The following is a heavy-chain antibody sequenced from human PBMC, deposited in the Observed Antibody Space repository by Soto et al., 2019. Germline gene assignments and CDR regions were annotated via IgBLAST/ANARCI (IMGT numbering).Heavy chain of an antibody. V-gene: IGHV3-30*19. J-gene: IGHJ4*02. Sequence: QVHLVESGGDVVQPGKSLRLSCAASGFTFSAFGMHWVRQAPGKGLEWVAGIHVAMIYNYADSVKGRFTISRVNTKNTVHLQMDSLSAEDTAVYFCARDWLGHYFDYWGQGTLVTVSA. D-gene: IGHD6-19*01. CDR1: GFTFSAFG. CDR2: IHVAMIY. CDR3: ARDWLGHYFDY.